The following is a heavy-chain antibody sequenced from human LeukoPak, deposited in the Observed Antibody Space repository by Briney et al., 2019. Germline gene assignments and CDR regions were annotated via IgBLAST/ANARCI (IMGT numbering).Heavy chain of an antibody. Sequence: ASVKVSCKASGYTFTSYGISWVRQAPGQGLEWMGWISAYNGNTNYAQKLQGRVTMTTDTSTSTAYMELRSLRSDDTAMYYCARLVWLQSGDAFDIWGQGTMVTVSS. V-gene: IGHV1-18*01. J-gene: IGHJ3*02. CDR1: GYTFTSYG. CDR3: ARLVWLQSGDAFDI. CDR2: ISAYNGNT. D-gene: IGHD5-24*01.